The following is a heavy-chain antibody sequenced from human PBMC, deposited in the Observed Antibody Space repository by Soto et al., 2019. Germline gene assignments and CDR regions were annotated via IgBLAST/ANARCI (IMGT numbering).Heavy chain of an antibody. Sequence: SETLSLTCAVYGGSLSGYYWSWIRQPPGKALEWIGEFNHSGDTNYNPSLKSRVTISVDTSKNQLFLNLSSVTAADTAMYYCARHHVRGRTIAGAAEFWGRGTLVTVSS. CDR1: GGSLSGYY. D-gene: IGHD1-26*01. CDR3: ARHHVRGRTIAGAAEF. J-gene: IGHJ4*02. CDR2: FNHSGDT. V-gene: IGHV4-34*01.